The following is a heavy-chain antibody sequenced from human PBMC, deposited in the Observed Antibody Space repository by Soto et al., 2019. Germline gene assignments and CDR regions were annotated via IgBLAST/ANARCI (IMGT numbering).Heavy chain of an antibody. Sequence: QVQLQQWGAGLLKPSETLSLTCAVYGGSFSGYYWSWICQPPGKGLEWIGEINHSGSTNYNPSLKSRVTISVDTSKNQFSLKLSSVTAADTAVYYCASPHSGYDYFDYWGQGTLVTVSS. V-gene: IGHV4-34*01. CDR1: GGSFSGYY. D-gene: IGHD5-12*01. CDR2: INHSGST. J-gene: IGHJ4*02. CDR3: ASPHSGYDYFDY.